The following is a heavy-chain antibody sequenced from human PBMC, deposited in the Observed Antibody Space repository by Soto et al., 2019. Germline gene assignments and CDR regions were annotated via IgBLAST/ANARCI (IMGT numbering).Heavy chain of an antibody. Sequence: ASGKVSCKASGYTFTSYIMHWVGQAPGQRLEWMGWINAGNGNTKYSQKFQGRVTITRDTSATTAYMEVSSLTSEDTALYYCARDPYNNYGNRFDPWGQGTLVTVSS. J-gene: IGHJ5*02. CDR1: GYTFTSYI. D-gene: IGHD4-4*01. CDR2: INAGNGNT. CDR3: ARDPYNNYGNRFDP. V-gene: IGHV1-3*01.